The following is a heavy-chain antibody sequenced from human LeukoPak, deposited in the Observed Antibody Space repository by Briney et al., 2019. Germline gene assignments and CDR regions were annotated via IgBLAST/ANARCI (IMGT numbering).Heavy chain of an antibody. Sequence: SGGSLRLSCAASGFTFSTYAMTWVRQAPGKGLEWVSAISSSGNSTYYADSVKGRFTISRDNSKNTLDLQMNSLRVEDTAVYYCAKRLYYDLGSLDYWGQGTLVTVSS. CDR2: ISSSGNST. J-gene: IGHJ4*02. CDR3: AKRLYYDLGSLDY. CDR1: GFTFSTYA. D-gene: IGHD3-10*01. V-gene: IGHV3-23*01.